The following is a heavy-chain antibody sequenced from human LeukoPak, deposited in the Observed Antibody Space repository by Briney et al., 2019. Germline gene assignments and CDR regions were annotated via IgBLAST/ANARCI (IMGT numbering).Heavy chain of an antibody. CDR2: ISNDGGGI. Sequence: GGSLRLSCAASGFIFNNYGLIWVRQAPGKGLEWVSAISNDGGGIQYAAFVEGRFTISRDNSKKTLFLHISSLRAEDTALYYCAKGSSGYFADLWGQGTLVTVSS. D-gene: IGHD6-19*01. J-gene: IGHJ5*02. CDR3: AKGSSGYFADL. V-gene: IGHV3-23*01. CDR1: GFIFNNYG.